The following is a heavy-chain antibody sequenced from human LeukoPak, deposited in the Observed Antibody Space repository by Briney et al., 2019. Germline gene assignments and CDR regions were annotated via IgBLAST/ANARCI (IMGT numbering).Heavy chain of an antibody. Sequence: SGGSLRLSCAASGFTFSSYAMSWVRQAPGKGLEWVSAISGSGGSTYYADSVKGRFTFSRDNAKNSLYLQMNSLRAEDTAVYYCARAPQRGWYRNWGQGTLVTVSS. V-gene: IGHV3-23*01. CDR2: ISGSGGST. J-gene: IGHJ4*02. CDR3: ARAPQRGWYRN. CDR1: GFTFSSYA. D-gene: IGHD6-19*01.